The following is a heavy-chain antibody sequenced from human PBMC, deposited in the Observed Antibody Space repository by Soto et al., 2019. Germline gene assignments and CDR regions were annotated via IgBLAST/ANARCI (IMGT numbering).Heavy chain of an antibody. Sequence: QVQLVQSGAEVKKPGASVKVSCKASEYTFTSYAMHWVRQAPGQRLEWMGWINAGNGNTKYSQKFQGRVTITRDTSASTAYMELSSLRSEDTAVYYCARGGSLYGDVDLWGRGTLVTVSS. D-gene: IGHD1-26*01. V-gene: IGHV1-3*01. CDR2: INAGNGNT. J-gene: IGHJ2*01. CDR1: EYTFTSYA. CDR3: ARGGSLYGDVDL.